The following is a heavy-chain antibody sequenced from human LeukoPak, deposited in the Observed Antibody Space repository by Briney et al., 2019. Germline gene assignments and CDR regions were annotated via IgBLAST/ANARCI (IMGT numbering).Heavy chain of an antibody. CDR2: ISYIGST. CDR3: ARDLVTVTKGFDI. V-gene: IGHV4-59*11. Sequence: SETLSLTCTVSGDSFSSHYWTWIRQPPGKGLEWIGYISYIGSTNYNPSLKSRVTISIDTSKNQFSLKLTSVTAADTAVYYCARDLVTVTKGFDIWGQGTMVSVSS. CDR1: GDSFSSHY. D-gene: IGHD4-17*01. J-gene: IGHJ3*02.